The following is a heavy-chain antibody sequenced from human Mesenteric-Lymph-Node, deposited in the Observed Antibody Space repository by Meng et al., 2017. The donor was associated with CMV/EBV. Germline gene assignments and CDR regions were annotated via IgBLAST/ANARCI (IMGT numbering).Heavy chain of an antibody. Sequence: GESLKISCAASGFTFSTYTMKWVRQAPGKGLEWLGFIRFDGRIFHADSMKGRFTISRDNSRNTLYLQMDSLRPEDTAVYYCAKDGGLPGNIVFAFDVWGRGTLVTVSS. CDR2: IRFDGRI. V-gene: IGHV3-30*02. D-gene: IGHD2-21*02. CDR1: GFTFSTYT. CDR3: AKDGGLPGNIVFAFDV. J-gene: IGHJ3*01.